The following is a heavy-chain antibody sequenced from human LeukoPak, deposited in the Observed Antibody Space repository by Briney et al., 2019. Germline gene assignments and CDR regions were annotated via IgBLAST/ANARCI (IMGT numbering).Heavy chain of an antibody. D-gene: IGHD3-22*01. CDR1: GYTFTSYG. Sequence: ASVKVSCKASGYTFTSYGISWVRQAPGQGLEWMGWISAYNGNTNSAQKLQGRVTMTTDTSTSTAYMELRSLRSDDTAVYYCARDNSYDSSGYLYYYYALDVWGQGTTVTVSS. V-gene: IGHV1-18*01. J-gene: IGHJ6*02. CDR3: ARDNSYDSSGYLYYYYALDV. CDR2: ISAYNGNT.